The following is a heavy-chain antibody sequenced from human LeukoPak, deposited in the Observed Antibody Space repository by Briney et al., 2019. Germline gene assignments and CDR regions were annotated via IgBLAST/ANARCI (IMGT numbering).Heavy chain of an antibody. CDR1: GLTFSSYW. D-gene: IGHD6-13*01. CDR2: IKQDGSEK. J-gene: IGHJ4*02. Sequence: GGSLRLSCAASGLTFSSYWMTWVRQAPGKGLEWVANIKQDGSEKYYVDSVKGRFTISRDNAKNSLYLQMNSLRAEDTAVYYCARVQRGSRHYFDYWGQGTLVTVSS. CDR3: ARVQRGSRHYFDY. V-gene: IGHV3-7*04.